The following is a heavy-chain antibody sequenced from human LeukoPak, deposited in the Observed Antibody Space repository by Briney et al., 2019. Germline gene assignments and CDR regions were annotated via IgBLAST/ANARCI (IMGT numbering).Heavy chain of an antibody. D-gene: IGHD1-26*01. CDR2: ISGSGGGT. V-gene: IGHV3-23*01. CDR3: VKDLGRYRNNCFDY. J-gene: IGHJ4*02. CDR1: GFTFNNYE. Sequence: PGGSLRLSCAASGFTFNNYEFSWVRQAPEKGLEWVSTISGSGGGTYYADSVKGRFTISRDDSKNTLYLQMNSLRAEDTAVYYCVKDLGRYRNNCFDYWGQGTLVTVSS.